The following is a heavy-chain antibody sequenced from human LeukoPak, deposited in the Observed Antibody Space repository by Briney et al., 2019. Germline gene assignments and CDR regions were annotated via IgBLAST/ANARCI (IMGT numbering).Heavy chain of an antibody. V-gene: IGHV3-23*01. CDR1: GFTFSSYA. D-gene: IGHD4-23*01. Sequence: GGSLRLSCAASGFTFSSYAMSRVRQAPGKGLEWVSAISGSGGGTYYADSVKGRFTISRDNSKNTLHLQMSSLRTEDTAVYYCAKYGGNVVDYWGQGTLVTVSS. J-gene: IGHJ4*02. CDR3: AKYGGNVVDY. CDR2: ISGSGGGT.